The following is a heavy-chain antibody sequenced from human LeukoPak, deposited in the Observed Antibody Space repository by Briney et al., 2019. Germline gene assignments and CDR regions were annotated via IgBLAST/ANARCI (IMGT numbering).Heavy chain of an antibody. D-gene: IGHD3/OR15-3a*01. CDR2: IYYSGST. CDR3: ARVSHRTRLDY. CDR1: GGSISSGGYY. J-gene: IGHJ4*02. V-gene: IGHV4-31*03. Sequence: SETLSLTCTVSGGSISSGGYYWSWIRQHPGEGLEWIGYIYYSGSTYYNPSLKSRVTISVDTSKNQFSLKLSSVTAADTAVYYCARVSHRTRLDYWGQGTLVTVSS.